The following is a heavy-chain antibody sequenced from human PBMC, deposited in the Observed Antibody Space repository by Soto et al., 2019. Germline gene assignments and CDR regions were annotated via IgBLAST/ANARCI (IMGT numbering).Heavy chain of an antibody. D-gene: IGHD5-12*01. CDR2: ISSNGGST. CDR1: GFTFSSYA. CDR3: ARGSEDSGYGGVHY. V-gene: IGHV3-64*01. Sequence: EVQLVESGGGLVQPGGSLRLSCAASGFTFSSYAMHWVRQAPGKGLEYVSAISSNGGSTYYANSVKGRFTISRDNSKNTLYLQMGSLRAEDMAVYYCARGSEDSGYGGVHYWGQGTLVTVSS. J-gene: IGHJ4*02.